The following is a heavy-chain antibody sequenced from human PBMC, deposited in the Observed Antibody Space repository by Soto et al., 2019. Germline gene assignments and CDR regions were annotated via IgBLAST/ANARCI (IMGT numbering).Heavy chain of an antibody. V-gene: IGHV1-69*02. Sequence: QVQLVQSGAEVKKPGSSVKVSCKASGGTFSRYTFTWVRQAPGQGLEWMGRIIPILDIPNYAQNFQGRVTITADKSRSTAYMELRSLTSDDTAVYYCASHFTGVLVLGTSSPGGDNYGWDVWGQGTTVTVSS. CDR2: IIPILDIP. D-gene: IGHD2-8*02. CDR3: ASHFTGVLVLGTSSPGGDNYGWDV. J-gene: IGHJ6*02. CDR1: GGTFSRYT.